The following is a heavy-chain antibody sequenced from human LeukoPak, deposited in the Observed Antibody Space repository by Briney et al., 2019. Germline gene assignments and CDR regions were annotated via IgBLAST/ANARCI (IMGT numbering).Heavy chain of an antibody. D-gene: IGHD2/OR15-2a*01. CDR1: GFTFSDYS. Sequence: PGGSLRLSCAASGFTFSDYSMNWVRQAPGKGLEWVSSISTSSYYIYYADSVKGRFTISRDNARNSLYLQMDNLRAEDTGVYYCARDFYDGFALDYWGQGTLVTVSP. CDR3: ARDFYDGFALDY. J-gene: IGHJ4*02. V-gene: IGHV3-21*03. CDR2: ISTSSYYI.